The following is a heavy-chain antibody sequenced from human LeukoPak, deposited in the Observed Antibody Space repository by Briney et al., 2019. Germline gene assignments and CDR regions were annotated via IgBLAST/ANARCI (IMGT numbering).Heavy chain of an antibody. J-gene: IGHJ3*02. CDR1: GGSISSGSYY. V-gene: IGHV4-61*02. Sequence: KSSQTLSLTCTVSGGSISSGSYYWSWIRQPAGKGLEWIGRIYTSGSTNYNPSLKSRVTISVDTSKNQFSLKLSSVTAADTAVYYCARVASWLHAFDIWGQGTMVTVSS. CDR2: IYTSGST. D-gene: IGHD3-22*01. CDR3: ARVASWLHAFDI.